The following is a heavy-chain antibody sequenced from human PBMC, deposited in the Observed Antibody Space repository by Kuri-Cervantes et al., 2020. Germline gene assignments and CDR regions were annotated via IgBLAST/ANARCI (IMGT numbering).Heavy chain of an antibody. CDR2: IYYSGST. D-gene: IGHD5-18*01. CDR3: ARGEGDGGYLKDAFDT. Sequence: SETLSLTCTVSGGSVSSGSYYWSWIRQPPGKGLEWIGYIYYSGSTNYNPSLKSRVTISVDTSKNQFSLKLSSVTAADTAVYYCARGEGDGGYLKDAFDTWGQGTMVTVSS. V-gene: IGHV4-61*01. J-gene: IGHJ3*02. CDR1: GGSVSSGSYY.